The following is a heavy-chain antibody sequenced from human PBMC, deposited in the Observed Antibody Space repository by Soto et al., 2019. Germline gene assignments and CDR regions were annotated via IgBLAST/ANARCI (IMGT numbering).Heavy chain of an antibody. J-gene: IGHJ6*03. Sequence: EAKLVESGGGLVQPGGSLRLSCEASGFTFSDYYMDWVRQAPGKGLEWVGRIRKKTNSYTTEYAASVKGRFTISRDTSTNSLFLQLNSLKTEDTALYYCATLTAISSGDCYYFYKDVWGQGTTVTVSS. CDR1: GFTFSDYY. CDR2: IRKKTNSYTT. CDR3: ATLTAISSGDCYYFYKDV. V-gene: IGHV3-72*01. D-gene: IGHD6-6*01.